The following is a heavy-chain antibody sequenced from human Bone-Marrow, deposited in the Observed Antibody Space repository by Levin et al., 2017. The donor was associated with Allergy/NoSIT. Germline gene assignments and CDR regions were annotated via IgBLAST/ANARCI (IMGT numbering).Heavy chain of an antibody. CDR2: IATSGYTM. Sequence: PGGSLRLSCAASGFALRHYSMNWVRQAPGKGLEWISYIATSGYTMYYGDSVKGRFTMSRDNAKNSVYLQMNRLRDEETAVYYCARGGEGGDGIVFCYYAMDVWGQGTTDTVSS. J-gene: IGHJ6*02. D-gene: IGHD3-10*01. V-gene: IGHV3-48*02. CDR1: GFALRHYS. CDR3: ARGGEGGDGIVFCYYAMDV.